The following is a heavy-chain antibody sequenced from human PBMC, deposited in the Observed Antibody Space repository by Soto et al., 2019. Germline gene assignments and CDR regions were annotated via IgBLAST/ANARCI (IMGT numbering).Heavy chain of an antibody. J-gene: IGHJ6*02. CDR1: GGSMGSYY. Sequence: QVQLQESGPGLVKPSETLSLTCTVSGGSMGSYYWFWIRQPAGKGLEWIGRVSNNGNTNDNPSLKSRATLSIDTSKSQFSLKLSSVTAADTAVYYCARADYDILTGSYAIDVWGQWTTVTFS. V-gene: IGHV4-4*07. CDR3: ARADYDILTGSYAIDV. CDR2: VSNNGNT. D-gene: IGHD3-9*01.